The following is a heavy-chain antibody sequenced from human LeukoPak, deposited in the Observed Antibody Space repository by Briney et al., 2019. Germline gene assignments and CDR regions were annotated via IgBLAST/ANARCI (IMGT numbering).Heavy chain of an antibody. Sequence: GGSLRLSCEASGFTFSAYAMTWVRQAPGKRLEWVAVIWNDGSETFHADSVKGRFRIARDNSKNTLYLQMNSLRAEDTAVYFCARDMGRAWYGPPDYWGQGTLVTVSS. V-gene: IGHV3-33*07. CDR2: IWNDGSET. CDR3: ARDMGRAWYGPPDY. CDR1: GFTFSAYA. D-gene: IGHD6-13*01. J-gene: IGHJ4*02.